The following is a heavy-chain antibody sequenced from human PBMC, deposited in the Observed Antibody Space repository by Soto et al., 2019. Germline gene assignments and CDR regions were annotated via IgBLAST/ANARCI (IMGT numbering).Heavy chain of an antibody. D-gene: IGHD3-3*01. Sequence: GESLKISCKGSGYSFTSYWIGWVRQMPGEGLEWMGIIYPGDSDTRYSPSFQGQVTISADKSINSVYLQWSSLKASDTATYYCARLGFNYDFLSGYYNVHHYYGIDVRGQGTTVTVSS. CDR2: IYPGDSDT. J-gene: IGHJ6*02. CDR3: ARLGFNYDFLSGYYNVHHYYGIDV. CDR1: GYSFTSYW. V-gene: IGHV5-51*01.